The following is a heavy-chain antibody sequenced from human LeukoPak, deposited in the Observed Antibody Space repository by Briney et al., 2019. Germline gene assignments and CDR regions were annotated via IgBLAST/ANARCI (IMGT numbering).Heavy chain of an antibody. CDR1: GGSISSYY. CDR3: AGTELGYCTVTGCPLES. J-gene: IGHJ4*02. Sequence: PSETLSLTCTVSGGSISSYYWSWIRQPAGKGLEWIGRIYTSGSTNYNPSLKSRVTMSVDTSKNQFSLKLSSVTAADTALYFCAGTELGYCTVTGCPLESWGQGTLVTVSS. V-gene: IGHV4-4*07. D-gene: IGHD2-8*02. CDR2: IYTSGST.